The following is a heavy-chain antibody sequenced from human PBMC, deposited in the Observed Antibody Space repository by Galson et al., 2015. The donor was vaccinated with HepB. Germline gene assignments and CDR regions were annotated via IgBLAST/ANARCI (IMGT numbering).Heavy chain of an antibody. D-gene: IGHD3-22*01. CDR1: GGTFSDYV. Sequence: SVKVSCKASGGTFSDYVITWVRQAPGQGLEWIGRIIPILGIANYAQKFQGRVTITADKSTSTAYMELSSLRSEDTAVYYCARDSPYYYDSSGRWYFDLWGRGTLVTVSS. CDR2: IIPILGIA. V-gene: IGHV1-69*04. J-gene: IGHJ2*01. CDR3: ARDSPYYYDSSGRWYFDL.